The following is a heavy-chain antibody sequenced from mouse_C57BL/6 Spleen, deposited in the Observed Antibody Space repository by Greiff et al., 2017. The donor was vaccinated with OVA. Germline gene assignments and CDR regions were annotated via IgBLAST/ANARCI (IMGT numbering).Heavy chain of an antibody. D-gene: IGHD1-3*01. Sequence: EVKLQQSGPELVKPGASVKISCKASGYTFTDYYMNWVKQSHGKSLEWIGDINPNNGGTSYNQKFKGKATLTVDKSSSTAYMELRSLTSEDSAVYYCARGVDWFAYWGQGTLVTVSA. CDR2: INPNNGGT. J-gene: IGHJ3*01. CDR1: GYTFTDYY. CDR3: ARGVDWFAY. V-gene: IGHV1-26*01.